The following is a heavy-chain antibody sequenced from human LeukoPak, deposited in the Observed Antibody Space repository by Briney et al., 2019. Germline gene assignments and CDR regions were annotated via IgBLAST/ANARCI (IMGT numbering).Heavy chain of an antibody. J-gene: IGHJ3*02. CDR2: IYYSGST. Sequence: SETLSLTCTVSGGSISSYYWSWIRQPPGKGLEWIGYIYYSGSTNYNPSLKSRVTISVDTSKNQFSLKLSSVPAADTAVYYCARGHAPLIAAAATGSDAFDIWGQGTMVTVSS. V-gene: IGHV4-59*12. CDR3: ARGHAPLIAAAATGSDAFDI. D-gene: IGHD6-13*01. CDR1: GGSISSYY.